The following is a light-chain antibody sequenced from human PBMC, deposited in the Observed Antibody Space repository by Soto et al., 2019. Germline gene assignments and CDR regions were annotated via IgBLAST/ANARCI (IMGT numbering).Light chain of an antibody. Sequence: QSVLTQPPSASGTPGQRVTISCSGSSSNIGSNYVYWYQQLPGTAPKLLIYRNNQRHSGVPDRFSGSKSGTSASLAISGLRSEDEADYYWAAWDDSLSGRKFGGGTKLTVL. CDR3: AAWDDSLSGRK. CDR1: SSNIGSNY. V-gene: IGLV1-47*01. CDR2: RNN. J-gene: IGLJ2*01.